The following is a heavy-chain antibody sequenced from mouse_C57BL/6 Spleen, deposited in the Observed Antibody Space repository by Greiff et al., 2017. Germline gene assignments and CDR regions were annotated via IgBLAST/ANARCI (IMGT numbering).Heavy chain of an antibody. Sequence: EVKLVESGGGLVQPGGSLSLSCAASGFTFTDYYMSWVRQPPGKALEWLGFIRNKANGYTTEYSASVKGRFTISRDNSQSILYLQMNALRAEDSAPYSCARSPLGWFLLDSWAQGTTLTASS. J-gene: IGHJ2*01. D-gene: IGHD2-3*01. V-gene: IGHV7-3*01. CDR2: IRNKANGYTT. CDR1: GFTFTDYY. CDR3: ARSPLGWFLLDS.